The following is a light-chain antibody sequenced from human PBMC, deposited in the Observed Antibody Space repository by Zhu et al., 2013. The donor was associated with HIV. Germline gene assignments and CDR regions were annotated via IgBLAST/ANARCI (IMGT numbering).Light chain of an antibody. Sequence: AIRMTQSPSSLSASTGDRVTITCRASQTVRTYLAWFQQKPGKAPKLLIYGASTLQNGVPSRFSGSGSGTNFSLSISFLQSEDFATYYCQQYYSYLVTFGQGTRLETK. V-gene: IGKV1-8*01. CDR3: QQYYSYLVT. CDR1: QTVRTY. CDR2: GAS. J-gene: IGKJ5*01.